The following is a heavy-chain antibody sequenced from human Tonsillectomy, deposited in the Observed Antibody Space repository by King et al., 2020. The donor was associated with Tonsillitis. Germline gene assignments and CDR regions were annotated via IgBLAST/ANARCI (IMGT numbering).Heavy chain of an antibody. CDR2: TNLTSGGT. CDR1: GYTFTGYY. CDR3: ASFLTGEGY. J-gene: IGHJ4*02. D-gene: IGHD7-27*01. Sequence: QLVQSGAEVKKPGASVKVSCKASGYTFTGYYMHWVRQAPGKGLRWMGGTNLTSGGTNYDKKFQGRATMTRDTSISTAYMELSRLRSDDTAVYYCASFLTGEGYWGQGTLVTVSS. V-gene: IGHV1-2*02.